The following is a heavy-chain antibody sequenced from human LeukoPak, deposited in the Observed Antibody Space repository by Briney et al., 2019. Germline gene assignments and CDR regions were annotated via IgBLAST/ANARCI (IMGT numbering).Heavy chain of an antibody. CDR2: IRDSGCST. D-gene: IGHD6-13*01. Sequence: GGTLTLSCAASGFTFSSYGMSWVRQAPGKGREWLSAIRDSGCSTYYADSVKGRFTISRDNSKNTLYLQMNSLRAEDTALYHCARLRTYSSSWYGAAYMDVWGKGTTVTIS. J-gene: IGHJ6*03. CDR1: GFTFSSYG. V-gene: IGHV3-23*01. CDR3: ARLRTYSSSWYGAAYMDV.